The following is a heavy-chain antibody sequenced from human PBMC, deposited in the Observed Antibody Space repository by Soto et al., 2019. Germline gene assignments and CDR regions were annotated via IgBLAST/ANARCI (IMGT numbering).Heavy chain of an antibody. CDR3: ARGVSSSWYPVWFDP. D-gene: IGHD6-13*01. V-gene: IGHV3-13*01. CDR2: IGTAGDT. Sequence: GGSLRLSCAASGFTFSSYDMHWVRQATGKGLEWVSAIGTAGDTYYPGSVKGRFTISRENAKNSLYLQMNSLRAEDTAVYYCARGVSSSWYPVWFDPWGQGTLVTVSS. J-gene: IGHJ5*02. CDR1: GFTFSSYD.